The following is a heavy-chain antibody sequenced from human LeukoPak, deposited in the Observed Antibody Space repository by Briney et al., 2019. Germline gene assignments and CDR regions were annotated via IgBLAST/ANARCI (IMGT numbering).Heavy chain of an antibody. D-gene: IGHD3-9*01. Sequence: SGTLSLTCAVSGGSISSSNWWSWVRQPPGKGLEWIGEIYHSGSTNYNPSLKSRVTISVDKSKNQFSLKLSSVTAADTAVYYCARSRYFDWLLSAFDIWGQGPMVTVSS. J-gene: IGHJ3*02. CDR1: GGSISSSNW. CDR3: ARSRYFDWLLSAFDI. CDR2: IYHSGST. V-gene: IGHV4-4*02.